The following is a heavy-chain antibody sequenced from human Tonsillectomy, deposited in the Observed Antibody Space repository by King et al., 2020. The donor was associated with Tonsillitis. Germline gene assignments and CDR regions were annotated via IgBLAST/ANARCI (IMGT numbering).Heavy chain of an antibody. V-gene: IGHV3-30-3*01. D-gene: IGHD3-22*01. CDR2: TSYDGSDK. CDR1: RFTFSSYG. CDR3: ARDQSPGDSSGYLNY. J-gene: IGHJ4*02. Sequence: VQLVESGGGVVQPGRSLRLSCAASRFTFSSYGMHWVRQAPGKGLEWVAVTSYDGSDKYYADSVKGRFTISRDNSKNSLYLQMHSLRPEDTAVYYCARDQSPGDSSGYLNYWGQGTLVTVSS.